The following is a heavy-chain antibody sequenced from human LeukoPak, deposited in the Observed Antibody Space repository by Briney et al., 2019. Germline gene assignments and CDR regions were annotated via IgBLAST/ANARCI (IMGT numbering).Heavy chain of an antibody. CDR1: GFTVSSNY. Sequence: GSLRLSCAASGFTVSSNYMSWVRQAPGKGLEWIGNIFYSGSTYYSPSLKSRVTISLDTSKNQFSLKLSSVTAADTAVYYCAREAYCGGDCYSGFDYWGQGTLVTVSS. D-gene: IGHD2-21*02. V-gene: IGHV4-59*02. J-gene: IGHJ4*02. CDR3: AREAYCGGDCYSGFDY. CDR2: IFYSGST.